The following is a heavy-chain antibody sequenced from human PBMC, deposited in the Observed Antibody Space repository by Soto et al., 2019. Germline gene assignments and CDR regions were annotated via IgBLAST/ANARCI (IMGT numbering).Heavy chain of an antibody. D-gene: IGHD5-18*01. CDR3: ASHNPGAYSYGSYYYYGMDV. CDR2: IYPGDSYT. V-gene: IGHV5-51*01. Sequence: PGESLKISCKGSGYSFTSYWIGWVRQMPGKGLEWMGIIYPGDSYTNYSPSFQGHVTISADKSFSTAYLQWSSLKASDTAMYYCASHNPGAYSYGSYYYYGMDVWGQGTTVTVSS. J-gene: IGHJ6*02. CDR1: GYSFTSYW.